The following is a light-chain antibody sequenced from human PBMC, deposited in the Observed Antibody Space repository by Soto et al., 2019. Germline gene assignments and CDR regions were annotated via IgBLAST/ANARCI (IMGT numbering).Light chain of an antibody. CDR2: DAS. J-gene: IGKJ4*01. Sequence: DIQMTQSPSSLSASVGDRVTITCQASQDITNYLHWFQQKPGKAPKLLIYDASNLETGVPSRFSGSGSGTDFTFTISSLQPEDIETYYCQQYDNLPLTFGGGTRWISN. CDR3: QQYDNLPLT. V-gene: IGKV1-33*01. CDR1: QDITNY.